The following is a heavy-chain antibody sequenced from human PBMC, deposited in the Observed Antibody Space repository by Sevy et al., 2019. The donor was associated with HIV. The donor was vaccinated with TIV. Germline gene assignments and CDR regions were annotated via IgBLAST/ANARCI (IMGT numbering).Heavy chain of an antibody. D-gene: IGHD3-22*01. J-gene: IGHJ4*02. CDR2: ISSGSRYT. Sequence: GGSLRLSCAASGFSFSDYYMTWIRQAPGKGLEWVSYISSGSRYTNYADSVKGRFAISRDNAENSLYLQMSSLRAEDTAVDYCARVRVVAADYYFDYWGQGTLLTVSS. V-gene: IGHV3-11*06. CDR1: GFSFSDYY. CDR3: ARVRVVAADYYFDY.